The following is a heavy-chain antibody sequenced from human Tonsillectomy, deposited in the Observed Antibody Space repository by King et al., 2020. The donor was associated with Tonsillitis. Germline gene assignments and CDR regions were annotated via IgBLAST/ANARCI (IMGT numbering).Heavy chain of an antibody. CDR2: IKSKTDGQTT. CDR1: GFTFSNAW. CDR3: ATGPDGGGYYPEDAFDI. D-gene: IGHD1-26*01. Sequence: VQLVESGGGLVKPGGSLRLSCAASGFTFSNAWMSWVRQAPGKGLEWVGRIKSKTDGQTTDYAAPVKGRFTISRDDSKNTLYLQMHSLKTEDTAVYYCATGPDGGGYYPEDAFDIWGQGTLVTVSS. V-gene: IGHV3-15*01. J-gene: IGHJ3*02.